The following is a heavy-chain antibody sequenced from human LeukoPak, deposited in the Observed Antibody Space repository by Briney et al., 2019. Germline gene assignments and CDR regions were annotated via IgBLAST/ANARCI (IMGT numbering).Heavy chain of an antibody. CDR2: IQFHGGNG. V-gene: IGHV3-30*02. Sequence: GGSLRLSCAASGFTFSSYAMSWVRQAPGKGLGWVAFIQFHGGNGYYVDSVQGRFTISRDNSQNTLYLQMNSLRAEDTALYYCAKGSAWYVDYWDQGTLVTVSS. CDR3: AKGSAWYVDY. J-gene: IGHJ4*02. CDR1: GFTFSSYA.